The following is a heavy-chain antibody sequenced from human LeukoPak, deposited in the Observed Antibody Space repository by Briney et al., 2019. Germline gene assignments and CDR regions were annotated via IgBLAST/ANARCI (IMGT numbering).Heavy chain of an antibody. CDR3: ARDGGITGTTSYYYCMDV. V-gene: IGHV3-30*01. Sequence: GGSLRLSCAASGFTFSSYAMHWVRQAPGKGLEWVAVISYDGSSKYYADSVKGRFTISRDNSKNTLYLQMNSLRAEDTAVYYCARDGGITGTTSYYYCMDVWGKGTTVTVSS. CDR2: ISYDGSSK. CDR1: GFTFSSYA. J-gene: IGHJ6*03. D-gene: IGHD1-7*01.